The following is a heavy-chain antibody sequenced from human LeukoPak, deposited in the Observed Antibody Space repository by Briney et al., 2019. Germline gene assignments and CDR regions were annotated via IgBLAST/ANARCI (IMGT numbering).Heavy chain of an antibody. CDR3: ARDAYSSALEY. D-gene: IGHD6-19*01. V-gene: IGHV3-33*01. CDR2: IWYDGSNK. CDR1: GFTFSSYG. J-gene: IGHJ4*02. Sequence: GGSLRLSCAASGFTFSSYGMHWVRQAPGKGLEWVAGIWYDGSNKYYADSVMGRFTISRDNSKNTLYLQMNSLRAEDTAVYYCARDAYSSALEYWGQGTLVTVSS.